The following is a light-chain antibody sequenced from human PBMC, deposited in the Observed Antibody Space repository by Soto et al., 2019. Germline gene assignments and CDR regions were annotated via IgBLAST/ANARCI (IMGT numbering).Light chain of an antibody. CDR2: DVS. Sequence: QSAPTQPASVSGSPGQSITISCAGTSADVGAFDYVSWYQHHPGKVPKLMIYDVSDRPSGVSTRFSGSKSANMASLTISGLQPDDEADYYGAAYTTSSTLVFGGGTKLTVL. V-gene: IGLV2-14*03. J-gene: IGLJ3*02. CDR1: SADVGAFDY. CDR3: AAYTTSSTLV.